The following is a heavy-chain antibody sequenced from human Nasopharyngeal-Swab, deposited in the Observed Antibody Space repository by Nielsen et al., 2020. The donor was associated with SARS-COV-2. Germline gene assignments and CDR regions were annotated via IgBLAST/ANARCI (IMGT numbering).Heavy chain of an antibody. CDR1: GFTFDDYA. CDR3: AREHYYDSSGYYYYGMDV. V-gene: IGHV3-20*01. Sequence: GESLKISCAASGFTFDDYAMHWVRQAPGKGLEWVSGISWNGGSTGYADSVKGRFTISRDNAKNSLYLQMNSLRAEDTALYHCAREHYYDSSGYYYYGMDVWGQGATVTVSS. D-gene: IGHD3-22*01. J-gene: IGHJ6*02. CDR2: ISWNGGST.